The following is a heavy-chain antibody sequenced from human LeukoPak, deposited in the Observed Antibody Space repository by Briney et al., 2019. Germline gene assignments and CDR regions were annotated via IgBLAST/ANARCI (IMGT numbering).Heavy chain of an antibody. D-gene: IGHD3-9*01. CDR1: GFTFSSCA. Sequence: GGSLRLSCAASGFTFSSCAMSWVRQAPGKGLEWVSAISGSGGSTYYADSVKGRFTISRDNSKNTLYLQMNSLRAEDTAVYYCARGGVRSPEIMYYDILTGYLTYYFDYWGQGTLVTVSS. V-gene: IGHV3-23*01. J-gene: IGHJ4*02. CDR3: ARGGVRSPEIMYYDILTGYLTYYFDY. CDR2: ISGSGGST.